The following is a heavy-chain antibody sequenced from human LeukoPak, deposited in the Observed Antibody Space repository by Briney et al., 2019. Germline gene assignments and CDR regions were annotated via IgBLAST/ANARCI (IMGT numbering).Heavy chain of an antibody. Sequence: GGSLRLSCAASGFTVSTNYMSWVRQAPGKGPEWVTVIYSGGTTYYADSVKGRFTISRDNSKNTLYLQMNSLRAEDTAVYYCARLYCSGGNCYLFDYWGQGTLVTVSS. J-gene: IGHJ4*02. CDR2: IYSGGTT. D-gene: IGHD2-15*01. CDR1: GFTVSTNY. CDR3: ARLYCSGGNCYLFDY. V-gene: IGHV3-53*01.